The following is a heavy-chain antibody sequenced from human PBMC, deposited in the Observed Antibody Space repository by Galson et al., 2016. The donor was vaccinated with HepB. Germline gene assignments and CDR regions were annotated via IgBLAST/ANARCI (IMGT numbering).Heavy chain of an antibody. J-gene: IGHJ4*02. CDR1: GASITRGDYY. CDR2: IYHNGNA. Sequence: TLSLTCSVSGASITRGDYYWSWLRRPPGKGLEWIGYIYHNGNAFHNPSLKSRLILSVDTSKNQFSLRLNSVTAADTAVYFCARVKGSGFDYEDYWGQGTPVTVSS. CDR3: ARVKGSGFDYEDY. V-gene: IGHV4-30-4*01. D-gene: IGHD5-12*01.